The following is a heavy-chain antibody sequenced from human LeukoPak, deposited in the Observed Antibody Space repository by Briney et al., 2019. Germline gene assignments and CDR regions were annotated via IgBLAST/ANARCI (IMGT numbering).Heavy chain of an antibody. J-gene: IGHJ4*02. D-gene: IGHD1-26*01. CDR2: IYHSGST. CDR1: GGSISSGGYS. CDR3: AREGSGSYGWYFDY. V-gene: IGHV4-30-2*01. Sequence: SETLSLTCAVSGGSISSGGYSWSWIRQPPGKGLEWIGYIYHSGSTYYNPSLKSRVTISVDRSKNQFSLKLSSVTAADTAVYYCAREGSGSYGWYFDYWGQGTLVTVSS.